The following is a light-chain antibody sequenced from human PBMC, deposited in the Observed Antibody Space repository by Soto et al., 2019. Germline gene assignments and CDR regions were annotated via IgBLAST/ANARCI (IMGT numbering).Light chain of an antibody. CDR1: QDISSW. CDR2: ATS. V-gene: IGKV1-12*01. Sequence: DIQMTQSPSSLSASVGGSVTITCRASQDISSWLVWYQQKPGKAPKLLIHATSGLQSGVPSRFSGSGSGTDFTLTISNLQSEDFATYYCQQANSFPLTFGGGTKVDIK. J-gene: IGKJ4*01. CDR3: QQANSFPLT.